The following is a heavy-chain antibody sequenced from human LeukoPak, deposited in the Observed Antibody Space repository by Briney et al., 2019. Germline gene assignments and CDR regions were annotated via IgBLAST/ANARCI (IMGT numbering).Heavy chain of an antibody. D-gene: IGHD4-17*01. J-gene: IGHJ4*02. CDR3: SKTTVTTWFFDY. Sequence: GGSLRLSCAASGFTFGSYAMSWVRQAPGKGLEWVSAISGSGGSTYYADSVKGRFTISRDNSKDTLYLQMNSLRAEDTAVYYCSKTTVTTWFFDYWGQGTLVTVSS. V-gene: IGHV3-23*01. CDR1: GFTFGSYA. CDR2: ISGSGGST.